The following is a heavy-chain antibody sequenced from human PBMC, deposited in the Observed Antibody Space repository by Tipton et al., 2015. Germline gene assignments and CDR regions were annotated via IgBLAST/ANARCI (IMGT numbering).Heavy chain of an antibody. Sequence: TLSLTCSVYGESFSGYYWTWIRQSPGKGLEWLCEINYRRNTNYNPSLENRLPLSVHTSNNQVALKLTSVTAADTALYYCARALRTSNWHYSYYGMDVWGQGTTVIVSS. CDR1: GESFSGYY. V-gene: IGHV4-34*01. CDR3: ARALRTSNWHYSYYGMDV. D-gene: IGHD2-2*01. J-gene: IGHJ6*02. CDR2: INYRRNT.